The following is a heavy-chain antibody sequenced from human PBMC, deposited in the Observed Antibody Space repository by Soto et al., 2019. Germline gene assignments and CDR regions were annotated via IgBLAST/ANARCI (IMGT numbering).Heavy chain of an antibody. V-gene: IGHV1-46*01. CDR2: INPSGGST. J-gene: IGHJ6*02. Sequence: QVQLVQSGAEVKKPGASVKVSCKASGYTFTSYYMHWVRQAPGQGLEWMGIINPSGGSTSYAQKFQGRVTLTRETFTSTVYLELSSLRSEVTAVYSCAIYLRTGVVKGGMDVWGQGTTVTVSS. D-gene: IGHD3-3*01. CDR3: AIYLRTGVVKGGMDV. CDR1: GYTFTSYY.